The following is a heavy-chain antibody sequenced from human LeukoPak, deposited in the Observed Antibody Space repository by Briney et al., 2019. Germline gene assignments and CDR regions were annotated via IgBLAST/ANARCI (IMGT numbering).Heavy chain of an antibody. D-gene: IGHD3-9*01. V-gene: IGHV1-69*13. CDR2: IIPIFGTA. Sequence: SVKVSCKASGYTFTSYAISWVRQAPGQGLEWMGGIIPIFGTANYAQKFQGRVTITADESTSTAYMELSSLRSEDTAVYYCARAGSYNYDILTGYYSLYNWFDPWGQGTLVTVSS. CDR1: GYTFTSYA. CDR3: ARAGSYNYDILTGYYSLYNWFDP. J-gene: IGHJ5*02.